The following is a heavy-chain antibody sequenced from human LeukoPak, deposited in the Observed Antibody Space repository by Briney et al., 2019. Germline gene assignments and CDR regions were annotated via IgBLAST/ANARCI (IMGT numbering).Heavy chain of an antibody. V-gene: IGHV4-4*02. CDR2: IYHSGST. Sequence: SGTLSLTCAVSGGSISRSNWWSWVRQPPGKGLEWIGEIYHSGSTNYNPSLKSRVTISVDKSKNQLKLSSVTAADTAVYYCARGDYDVLTGYYSPFDYWGQGTLVTVSS. J-gene: IGHJ4*02. CDR1: GGSISRSNW. D-gene: IGHD3-9*01. CDR3: ARGDYDVLTGYYSPFDY.